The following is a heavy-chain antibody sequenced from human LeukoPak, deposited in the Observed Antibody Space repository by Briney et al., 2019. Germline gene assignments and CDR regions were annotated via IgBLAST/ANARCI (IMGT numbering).Heavy chain of an antibody. Sequence: ASVKVSCKASGYTFTGYYMHWVRQAPGQGLEWMGWINPNSGGTNYAQKFQGRVTMTRDTSTSTAYMELSRLRSDDTAVYYCASWIAAAGAFDYWGQGTLVTVSS. CDR3: ASWIAAAGAFDY. CDR1: GYTFTGYY. D-gene: IGHD6-13*01. V-gene: IGHV1-2*02. J-gene: IGHJ4*02. CDR2: INPNSGGT.